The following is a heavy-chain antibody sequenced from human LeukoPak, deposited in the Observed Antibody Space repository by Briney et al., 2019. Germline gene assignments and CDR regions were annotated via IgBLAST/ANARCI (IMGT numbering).Heavy chain of an antibody. CDR2: INPSGGST. D-gene: IGHD2-15*01. V-gene: IGHV1-46*01. CDR3: ARDLRSGGDFDI. J-gene: IGHJ3*02. CDR1: GYTFTSYY. Sequence: ASVKVSCKASGYTFTSYYMHWVRQAPGQGLEGMGIINPSGGSTSYAQKFQGRVTMTRDTSTSTVYMELSSLRSEDTAVYSCARDLRSGGDFDIWGQGTMVTVSS.